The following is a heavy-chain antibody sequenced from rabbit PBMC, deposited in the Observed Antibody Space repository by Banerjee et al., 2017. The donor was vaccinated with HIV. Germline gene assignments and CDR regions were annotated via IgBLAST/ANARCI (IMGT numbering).Heavy chain of an antibody. V-gene: IGHV1S7*01. CDR1: GFTLSSYY. D-gene: IGHD8-1*01. CDR3: ARDGAGGTYFAL. Sequence: HLEESAGGLVQPGGSLKLSCKASGFTLSSYYMNWVRQAPGKGLEWIGYIDPVFGITYYANWVNGRFSISRENAQNTVFLQMTSLTAADTATYFCARDGAGGTYFALWGQGTLVTDS. CDR2: IDPVFGIT. J-gene: IGHJ3*01.